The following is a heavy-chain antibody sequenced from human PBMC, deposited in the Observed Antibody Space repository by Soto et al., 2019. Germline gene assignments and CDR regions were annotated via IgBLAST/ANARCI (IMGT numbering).Heavy chain of an antibody. CDR1: GYTFTSYA. V-gene: IGHV1-3*01. CDR2: INAGNGNT. Sequence: GASVKVSCKASGYTFTSYAMHWVRQAPGQRLEWMGWINAGNGNTKYSQKFQGRVTITRDTSASTAYMELSSLRSEDTAVYYCARVRLIYSRGLTGGYWGQGTLVTVSS. D-gene: IGHD2-8*02. CDR3: ARVRLIYSRGLTGGY. J-gene: IGHJ4*02.